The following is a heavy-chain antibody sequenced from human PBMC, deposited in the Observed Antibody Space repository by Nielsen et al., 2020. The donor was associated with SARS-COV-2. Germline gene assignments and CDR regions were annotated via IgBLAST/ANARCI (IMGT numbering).Heavy chain of an antibody. J-gene: IGHJ6*03. CDR3: ARQDLTYYYYYMDV. D-gene: IGHD2-15*01. CDR1: GFTFSSYS. V-gene: IGHV3-21*04. Sequence: GESLKISCAASGFTFSSYSMNWVRQAPGKGLEWVSSISSSSSYIYYADSVKGRFTISRDNAKNSLYLQMNSLRAEDTAVYYCARQDLTYYYYYMDVWGKGTTVTVSS. CDR2: ISSSSSYI.